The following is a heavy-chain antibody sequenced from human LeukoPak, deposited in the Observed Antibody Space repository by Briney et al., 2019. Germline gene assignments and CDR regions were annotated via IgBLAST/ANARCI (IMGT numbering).Heavy chain of an antibody. CDR3: AKRGTSLRAVDH. CDR2: ISTSGSST. CDR1: GFTFSSFA. J-gene: IGHJ4*02. V-gene: IGHV3-23*01. D-gene: IGHD4-17*01. Sequence: GGFLKLSCAASGFTFSSFAMSWVRQAPGKGLEWVSAISTSGSSTYYADSVKGRFTISRDNSKNTVNLQMNSLRAEDTAVYYCAKRGTSLRAVDHWGQGTLVTVSS.